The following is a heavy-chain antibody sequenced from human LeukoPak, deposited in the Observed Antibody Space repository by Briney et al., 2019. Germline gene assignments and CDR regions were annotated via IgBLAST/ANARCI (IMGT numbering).Heavy chain of an antibody. CDR2: IYTSGST. CDR3: ARDRTTDYDFWSDLYYYYYMDV. V-gene: IGHV4-61*02. Sequence: PSETLSLTCTVSGGSISSGSYYWSWIRQPAGKGLEWIGRIYTSGSTNYNPSLKSRVTISVDTSKNQFSLKLSSVTAADTAVYYCARDRTTDYDFWSDLYYYYYMDVWGKGTTVTVSS. CDR1: GGSISSGSYY. D-gene: IGHD3-3*01. J-gene: IGHJ6*03.